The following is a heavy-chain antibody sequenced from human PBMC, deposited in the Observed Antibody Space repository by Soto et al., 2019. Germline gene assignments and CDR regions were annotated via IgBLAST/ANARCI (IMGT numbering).Heavy chain of an antibody. CDR1: GGTFSSYA. CDR2: IIPIFGTA. CDR3: ARDRRGIAAAGYYYYYGMDV. D-gene: IGHD6-13*01. V-gene: IGHV1-69*13. J-gene: IGHJ6*02. Sequence: SVKVSCKASGGTFSSYAISWVRQAPGQGLEWMGGIIPIFGTANYAQKFQGRVTITADESTSTAYMELSSLRSEDTAVYYCARDRRGIAAAGYYYYYGMDVWGQGTTVTVSS.